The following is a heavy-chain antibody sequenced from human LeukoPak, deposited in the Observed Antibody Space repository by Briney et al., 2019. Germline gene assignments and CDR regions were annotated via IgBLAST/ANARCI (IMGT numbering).Heavy chain of an antibody. CDR3: ARGSLSNSWYFDY. CDR2: IYYSGST. Sequence: SQTLSLTCTVSGGFISSGGYYWSWIRQYPGKGLEWIGYIYYSGSTYYNPSLKSRVTTLVDTSKNQFSLKLSSVTAADTAVYYCARGSLSNSWYFDYWGQGTLVIVSS. D-gene: IGHD6-13*01. J-gene: IGHJ4*02. V-gene: IGHV4-31*03. CDR1: GGFISSGGYY.